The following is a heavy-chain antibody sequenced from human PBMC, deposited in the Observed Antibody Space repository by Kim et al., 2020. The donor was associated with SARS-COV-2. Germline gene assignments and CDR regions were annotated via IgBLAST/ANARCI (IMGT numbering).Heavy chain of an antibody. J-gene: IGHJ4*02. D-gene: IGHD6-13*01. V-gene: IGHV3-33*06. Sequence: LSLTCAASGFTFNSYGMHWVRQAPGKGLEWVAVIWYDGSKKYYADSVKGRFTISRDNSKNMLYLQMNSLRAEDTAVYYCAKAGAATFDLWGQGTLVTVSS. CDR3: AKAGAATFDL. CDR1: GFTFNSYG. CDR2: IWYDGSKK.